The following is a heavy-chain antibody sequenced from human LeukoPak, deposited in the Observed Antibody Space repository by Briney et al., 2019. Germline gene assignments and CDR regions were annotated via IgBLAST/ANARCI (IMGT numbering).Heavy chain of an antibody. CDR1: GFTFNNYA. CDR2: IRSKAYGGTT. J-gene: IGHJ4*02. Sequence: PGGSLRLSCAASGFTFNNYAMSWVRQAPGKGLEWVGFIRSKAYGGTTEYAASVKGRFTISRDDSKTIAYLQMNSLKTEDTAVYYCTRVVPVDYGGNALDCWGQGTLVTVSS. CDR3: TRVVPVDYGGNALDC. V-gene: IGHV3-49*04. D-gene: IGHD4-23*01.